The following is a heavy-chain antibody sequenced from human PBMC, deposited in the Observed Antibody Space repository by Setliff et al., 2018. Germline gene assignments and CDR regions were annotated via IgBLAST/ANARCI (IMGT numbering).Heavy chain of an antibody. Sequence: GGSLRLSCAASGFTFSKYWMSWVRQAPGKGPEWVANIKEDGSEKYYADSVKGRFTISRDNAKNSLYLQMHSLRAEDTAVYYCVRDVSRWLQFLGSFDQWGQGTLVTVSS. CDR1: GFTFSKYW. CDR3: VRDVSRWLQFLGSFDQ. V-gene: IGHV3-7*03. D-gene: IGHD5-12*01. CDR2: IKEDGSEK. J-gene: IGHJ4*02.